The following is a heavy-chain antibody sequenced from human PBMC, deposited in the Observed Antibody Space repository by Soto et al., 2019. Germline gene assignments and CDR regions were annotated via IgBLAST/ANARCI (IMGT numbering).Heavy chain of an antibody. J-gene: IGHJ4*02. D-gene: IGHD6-6*01. Sequence: KTSETLSLTCTVSGDSISTDYWSWIRQSPGKGLEWIGFIYYGGSTNYNPSLKSRVTISVDRSKNQFSLKLSSVTAAVTSSYYCAERISARGLGYWGQGTLGTVYS. V-gene: IGHV4-59*12. CDR2: IYYGGST. CDR3: AERISARGLGY. CDR1: GDSISTDY.